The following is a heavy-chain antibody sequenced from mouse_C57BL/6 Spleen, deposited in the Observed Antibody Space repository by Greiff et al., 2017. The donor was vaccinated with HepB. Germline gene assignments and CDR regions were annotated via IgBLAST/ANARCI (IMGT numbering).Heavy chain of an antibody. CDR2: IYPGDGDT. D-gene: IGHD2-4*01. J-gene: IGHJ2*01. CDR3: ARRGYYDYDYFDY. Sequence: VQLQQSGPELVKPGASVKISCKASGYAFSSSWMNWVKQRPGKGLEWIGRIYPGDGDTNYNGKFKGKATLTADKSSSTAYMQLSSLTSEDSAVYFCARRGYYDYDYFDYWGRGTTLTVSS. V-gene: IGHV1-82*01. CDR1: GYAFSSSW.